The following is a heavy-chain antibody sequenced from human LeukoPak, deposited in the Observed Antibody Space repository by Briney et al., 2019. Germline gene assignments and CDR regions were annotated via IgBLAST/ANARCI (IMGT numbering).Heavy chain of an antibody. Sequence: SETLSLTCTVSGGSVSSSDYYWGWIRQPPGKGLEWIGSIYYSGSTYYKPSLKSRVTISLDTPKKQFSLKLSSVTAADTAVYYCARLPYYMDVWGKGTTVTISS. V-gene: IGHV4-39*01. J-gene: IGHJ6*03. CDR1: GGSVSSSDYY. CDR3: ARLPYYMDV. CDR2: IYYSGST.